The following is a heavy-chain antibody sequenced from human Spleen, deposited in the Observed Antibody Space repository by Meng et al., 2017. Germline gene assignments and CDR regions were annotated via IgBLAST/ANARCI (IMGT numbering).Heavy chain of an antibody. CDR2: IYHTGST. CDR1: GGSISSDTW. J-gene: IGHJ5*02. D-gene: IGHD5-18*01. Sequence: QVQLQESGPGLVKPSETLSLTCAGSGGSISSDTWWSWVRQPPGKGLEWIGEIYHTGSTNYNPSLKSRFTILVDTSKNQFSLKLSSVTAEDTAVYYCARDVRIQPRSRYGFDPWGQGTLVTVSS. V-gene: IGHV4-4*02. CDR3: ARDVRIQPRSRYGFDP.